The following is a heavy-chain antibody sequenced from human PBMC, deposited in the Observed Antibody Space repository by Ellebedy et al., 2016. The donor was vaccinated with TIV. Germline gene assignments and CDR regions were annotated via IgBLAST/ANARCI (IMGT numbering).Heavy chain of an antibody. CDR2: IWYDGSHK. D-gene: IGHD3-22*01. CDR3: ARVWGTSRDARITMIVRQNWYFDL. V-gene: IGHV3-33*01. J-gene: IGHJ2*01. Sequence: GESLKISCAASGFTFSSYGMHWVRQAPGKGLECVAVIWYDGSHKYYADSVKGRFTISRDNSKNTLYLQMNSRRAEDTAVYYCARVWGTSRDARITMIVRQNWYFDLWGRGTLVTVSS. CDR1: GFTFSSYG.